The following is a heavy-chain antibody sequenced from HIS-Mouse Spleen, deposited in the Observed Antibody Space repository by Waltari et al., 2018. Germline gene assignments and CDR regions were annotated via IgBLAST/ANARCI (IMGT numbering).Heavy chain of an antibody. D-gene: IGHD3-22*01. CDR1: GYTFTSYD. V-gene: IGHV1-8*01. Sequence: QVQLVQSGAEVKKPGASVKVSCKASGYTFTSYDINWVRQATGQGLEWMGCSNPNNGNKGYGKKLQGRVTKTRTTSISTAYMELSSLRSEDTAVYYCAKGVVITADAFDIWGQGTMVTVSS. CDR3: AKGVVITADAFDI. J-gene: IGHJ3*02. CDR2: SNPNNGNK.